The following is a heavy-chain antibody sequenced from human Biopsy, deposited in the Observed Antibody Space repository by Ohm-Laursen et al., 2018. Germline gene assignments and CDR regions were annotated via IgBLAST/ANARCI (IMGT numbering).Heavy chain of an antibody. V-gene: IGHV3-30*18. CDR2: ISNDGDIK. Sequence: SLRLSCAAFGFTFSSYGMHWVRQAPGKGLEWVSLISNDGDIKYSADSMEGRFTISRDNSRNTLFLQMNSLKAEDTAVYYCAKDRFPYTSGYSSVFEYWGQGTLVIVSS. D-gene: IGHD3-22*01. CDR1: GFTFSSYG. CDR3: AKDRFPYTSGYSSVFEY. J-gene: IGHJ4*02.